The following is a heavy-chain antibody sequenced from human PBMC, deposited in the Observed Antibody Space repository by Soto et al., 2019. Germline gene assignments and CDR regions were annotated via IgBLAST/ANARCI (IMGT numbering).Heavy chain of an antibody. CDR3: AKDRRSGSYHRNFDY. CDR1: GFAFSSYG. Sequence: GGSLSLSCAASGFAFSSYGMSWVRQAPGKGPEWVSVIGGGGGSTYYADSVKGRFAISTDNSKNTLYLQMNSLRAEDTAVYYCAKDRRSGSYHRNFDYWGQGTLVTVSS. D-gene: IGHD1-26*01. J-gene: IGHJ4*02. CDR2: IGGGGGST. V-gene: IGHV3-23*01.